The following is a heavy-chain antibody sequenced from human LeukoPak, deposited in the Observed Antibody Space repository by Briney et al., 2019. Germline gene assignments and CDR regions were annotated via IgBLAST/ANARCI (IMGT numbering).Heavy chain of an antibody. J-gene: IGHJ4*02. V-gene: IGHV3-9*01. CDR1: GFTFDDYA. CDR3: AKGRYGSGSFFDY. D-gene: IGHD3-10*01. CDR2: ICWNSGSI. Sequence: GRSLRFSCAASGFTFDDYAMHWVRQAPGKSLEWVSGICWNSGSIVYADSVKGRFTISRDNAKNSLYLQMNSLRAEDTALYYCAKGRYGSGSFFDYWGQGTLVTGSS.